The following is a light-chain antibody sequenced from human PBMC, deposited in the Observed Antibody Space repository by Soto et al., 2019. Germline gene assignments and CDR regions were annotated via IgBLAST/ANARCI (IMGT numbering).Light chain of an antibody. CDR3: QQDNSCLPIT. V-gene: IGKV1-12*01. CDR2: DAS. CDR1: EGISTR. J-gene: IGKJ5*01. Sequence: DVEMTQSPSSVSASVGDRVTITCRASEGISTRLAWYQQKPGKAPKLLIYDASILQSGVPSRFSGSGSGTDFTLTISSLQPEDFAAYYCQQDNSCLPITFGQGTRLEIK.